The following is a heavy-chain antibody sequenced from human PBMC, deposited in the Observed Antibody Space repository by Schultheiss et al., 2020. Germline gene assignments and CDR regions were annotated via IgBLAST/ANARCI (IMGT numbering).Heavy chain of an antibody. CDR2: IYYSGST. D-gene: IGHD4-17*01. CDR3: ARDRSRYGDYNWFDP. Sequence: SETLSLTCTVSGDSISSGGYYWSWIRQHPGKGLEWIGYIYYSGSTYYNPSLKSRVTISVDTSKNQFSLKLSSVTAADTAVYYCARDRSRYGDYNWFDPWGQGTLVTVSS. J-gene: IGHJ5*02. CDR1: GDSISSGGYY. V-gene: IGHV4-31*03.